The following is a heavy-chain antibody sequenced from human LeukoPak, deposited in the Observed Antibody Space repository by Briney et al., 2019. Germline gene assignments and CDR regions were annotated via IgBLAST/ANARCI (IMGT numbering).Heavy chain of an antibody. D-gene: IGHD5-12*01. J-gene: IGHJ4*02. CDR1: GFTFNDYD. CDR2: ISWNSGSI. Sequence: GGSPRLSCAASGFTFNDYDMRWVRQAPGKGLEWVSGISWNSGSIGYADSVKGRFTISRDNAKNSLYLQMNSLRAEDTALYYCAKDVGHILGGFDYWGQGTLVTVSS. CDR3: AKDVGHILGGFDY. V-gene: IGHV3-9*01.